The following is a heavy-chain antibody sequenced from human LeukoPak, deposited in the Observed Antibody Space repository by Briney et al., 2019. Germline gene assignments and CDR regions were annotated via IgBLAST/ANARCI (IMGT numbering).Heavy chain of an antibody. CDR1: GYTFTSYG. CDR2: ISAYNGNT. V-gene: IGHV1-18*01. J-gene: IGHJ4*02. D-gene: IGHD3-9*01. CDR3: ARDMVRYFDWLLND. Sequence: ASVKVSCKASGYTFTSYGISWVRQAPGQGLEWMGWISAYNGNTNYAQKLQGRATMTTDTSTSTAYMELRSLRSDDTAVYYCARDMVRYFDWLLNDWGQGTLVTVSS.